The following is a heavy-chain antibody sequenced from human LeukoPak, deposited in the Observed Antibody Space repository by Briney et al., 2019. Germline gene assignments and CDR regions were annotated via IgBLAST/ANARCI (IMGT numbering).Heavy chain of an antibody. CDR1: GFTLSTYW. Sequence: GGSLRLSCAASGFTLSTYWMTWVRQAPGKGLEWVANIKQDGSEKYYVDSVKGRFAISRDNAKNSLYLQMNSLRAEDTAMYYCVRDFRFLDDYWGQGTLVTVSS. CDR2: IKQDGSEK. V-gene: IGHV3-7*01. D-gene: IGHD3-3*01. J-gene: IGHJ4*02. CDR3: VRDFRFLDDY.